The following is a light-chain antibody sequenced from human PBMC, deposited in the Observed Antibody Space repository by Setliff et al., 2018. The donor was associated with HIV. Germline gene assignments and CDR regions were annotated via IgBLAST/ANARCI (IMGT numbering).Light chain of an antibody. J-gene: IGLJ1*01. CDR2: DVN. V-gene: IGLV2-11*01. CDR3: CSYAGSSTFYG. CDR1: SSDVGGYNY. Sequence: QSALTQPRSVSGSPGQSVTISCTGTSSDVGGYNYVSWYRHHPGKAPKLIIYDVNKRPSGVADRFSGSKSGNTASLTISGLQAEDEADYFCCSYAGSSTFYGFGTGTKV.